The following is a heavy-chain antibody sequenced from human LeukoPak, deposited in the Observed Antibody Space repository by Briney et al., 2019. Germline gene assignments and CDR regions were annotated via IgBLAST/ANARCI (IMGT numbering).Heavy chain of an antibody. D-gene: IGHD3-3*01. CDR3: ARGTKYYDFWSGSEGNY. CDR1: GFTFSSYS. Sequence: PGGSLRLSCAASGFTFSSYSMNWVRQAPGKGLEWVSSISSSGSFIYYADSVKGRLTTSRDNAKNSPYLQMNSLRAEDTAVYYCARGTKYYDFWSGSEGNYWGQGTLVTVSS. V-gene: IGHV3-21*01. J-gene: IGHJ4*02. CDR2: ISSSGSFI.